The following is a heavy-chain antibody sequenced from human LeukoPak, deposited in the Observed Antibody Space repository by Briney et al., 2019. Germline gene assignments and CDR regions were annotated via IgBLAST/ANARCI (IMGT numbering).Heavy chain of an antibody. CDR2: ISSSGGAT. J-gene: IGHJ6*03. Sequence: GGSLRLSCAASGITFRSYAMSWVRQAPGKGLEWVSGISSSGGATYYADSVKGRFTISRVSSKNTLYLQMNSLRDEDTAVYYCAKGLGYYYYMDVWGKGTTVTVSS. CDR1: GITFRSYA. V-gene: IGHV3-23*01. CDR3: AKGLGYYYYMDV.